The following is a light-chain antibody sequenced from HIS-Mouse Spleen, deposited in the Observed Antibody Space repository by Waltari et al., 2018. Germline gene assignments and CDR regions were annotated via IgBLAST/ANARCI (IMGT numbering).Light chain of an antibody. V-gene: IGLV2-23*01. CDR1: SSDVVSYNI. CDR2: EGS. Sequence: QSALTQPASVSGSPGQSITISCPGTSSDVVSYNILSWYQQHPGTAPKLMIYEGSKRPSVVSNRVSGSKSGNTASLTISGLQAEDEADYYCCSYAGSSTFVFGTGTKVTVL. J-gene: IGLJ1*01. CDR3: CSYAGSSTFV.